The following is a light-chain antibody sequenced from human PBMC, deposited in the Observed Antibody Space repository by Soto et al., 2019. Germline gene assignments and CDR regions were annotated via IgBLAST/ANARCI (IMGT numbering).Light chain of an antibody. CDR1: SSNVGGYNF. J-gene: IGLJ2*01. Sequence: QSALTQPASVSGSPGQSIAISCTGTSSNVGGYNFVSWYQQHPGKAPKLLIYEVNKRPSGVSNRFSGSKSDHTASLTISGLQAEDEGDYYCCSNAGDLIFGGGTKLTVL. V-gene: IGLV2-23*02. CDR2: EVN. CDR3: CSNAGDLI.